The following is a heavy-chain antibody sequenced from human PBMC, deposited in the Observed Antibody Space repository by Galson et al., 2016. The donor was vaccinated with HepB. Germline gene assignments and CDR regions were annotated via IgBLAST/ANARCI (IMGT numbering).Heavy chain of an antibody. J-gene: IGHJ5*02. D-gene: IGHD2-2*01. CDR1: GDSISSSNW. CDR2: IYHDGDT. Sequence: SETLSLTCAVSGDSISSSNWWNWVRQPPGKGPEWIGEIYHDGDTNFNPSLERRVTISVDKSKNHVSLNLNSVTAADTAVYYCARVQGGCRRHSCVFDPWGQGILVTVSS. V-gene: IGHV4-4*02. CDR3: ARVQGGCRRHSCVFDP.